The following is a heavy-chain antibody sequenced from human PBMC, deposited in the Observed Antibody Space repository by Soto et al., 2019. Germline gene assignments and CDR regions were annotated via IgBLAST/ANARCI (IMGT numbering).Heavy chain of an antibody. CDR3: ALSSSIAARSTAYYYYGMDV. D-gene: IGHD6-6*01. J-gene: IGHJ6*02. CDR1: GYSLTSYC. Sequence: EPLKICCKDSGYSLTSYCIGWVRQMPGKGLEWVGIIYPADSDTRYSPSFQGQVPISADKSISTAYLQWSSLKASDTAMYYCALSSSIAARSTAYYYYGMDVWGQGTTVTVSS. CDR2: IYPADSDT. V-gene: IGHV5-51*01.